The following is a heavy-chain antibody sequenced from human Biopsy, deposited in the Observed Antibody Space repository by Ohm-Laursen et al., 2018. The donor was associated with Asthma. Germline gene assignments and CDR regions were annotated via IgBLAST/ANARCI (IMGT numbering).Heavy chain of an antibody. J-gene: IGHJ4*02. CDR1: GFTFSNYA. D-gene: IGHD3-22*01. CDR2: IYSGGTS. Sequence: SLRLSCSASGFTFSNYAMSRVRQAPGKGLEWVSVIYSGGTSHTADSVRGRFTISRDYSKNTLYLQMHSLRAEDTAVYYCARGDSSNWSHYYFDYWGQGTLVTVSS. V-gene: IGHV3-23*03. CDR3: ARGDSSNWSHYYFDY.